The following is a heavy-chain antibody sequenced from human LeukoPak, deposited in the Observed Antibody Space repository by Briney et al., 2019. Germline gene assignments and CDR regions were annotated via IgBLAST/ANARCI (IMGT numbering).Heavy chain of an antibody. J-gene: IGHJ5*02. Sequence: ASVKVSCTASGYSFTSYAMNWVRQAPGQGLEWMGWINTNTGNPTYAQGFAGRFVFSLDTSVSTAYLQIRSLKTEDTAVYYCARDKDGLVYWFDPWGQGTLVTVSS. CDR3: ARDKDGLVYWFDP. V-gene: IGHV7-4-1*02. CDR2: INTNTGNP. CDR1: GYSFTSYA. D-gene: IGHD3/OR15-3a*01.